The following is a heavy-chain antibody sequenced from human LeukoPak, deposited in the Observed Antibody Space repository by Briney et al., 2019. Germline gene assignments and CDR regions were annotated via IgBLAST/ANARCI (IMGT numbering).Heavy chain of an antibody. CDR3: ARGRDVDA. V-gene: IGHV3-7*03. D-gene: IGHD2-21*01. CDR2: ENQDGSEI. J-gene: IGHJ4*02. Sequence: PGGSLRLSCVSSGFFFNSYWMSWVRQAPGKGLEWVANENQDGSEIYYVDSVKGRFIMSRDNTKNSFYLQMSSLRVEDTAVYYCARGRDVDAWGQGTLVTVSS. CDR1: GFFFNSYW.